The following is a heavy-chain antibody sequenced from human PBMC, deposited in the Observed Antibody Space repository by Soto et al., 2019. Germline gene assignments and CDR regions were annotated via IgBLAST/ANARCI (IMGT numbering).Heavy chain of an antibody. CDR3: TTDTLDVCSGGSCYSDY. Sequence: GGSLRLSCAASGFTFSNAWMSWVRQAPGKGLEWVGRIKSKTDGGTTDYAAPVKGRFTISRDDSKNTLYLQMNSLKTEDTAVYYCTTDTLDVCSGGSCYSDYWGQGTLVTVSS. CDR1: GFTFSNAW. V-gene: IGHV3-15*01. CDR2: IKSKTDGGTT. J-gene: IGHJ4*02. D-gene: IGHD2-15*01.